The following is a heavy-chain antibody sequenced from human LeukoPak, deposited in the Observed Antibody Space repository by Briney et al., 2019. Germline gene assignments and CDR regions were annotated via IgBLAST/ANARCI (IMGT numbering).Heavy chain of an antibody. CDR1: GFTVSGSH. CDR3: ARVGYGSARD. V-gene: IGHV3-66*01. CDR2: IDCGGNT. J-gene: IGHJ4*02. D-gene: IGHD3-10*01. Sequence: GGSLRLSCVASGFTVSGSHMSWVRQAPGKGLEGVSFIDCGGNTNYADSVKGRFTISRDNSKNTLFLQMNSLRVEDTALYDCARVGYGSARDWGQGNLVTVSP.